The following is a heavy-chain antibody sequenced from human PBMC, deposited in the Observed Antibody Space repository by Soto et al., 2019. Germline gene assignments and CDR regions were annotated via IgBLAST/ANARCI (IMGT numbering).Heavy chain of an antibody. J-gene: IGHJ6*02. CDR3: ARSMNTVTPVYYYYGMDV. CDR1: GGTFSSYA. CDR2: IIPIFGTA. D-gene: IGHD4-17*01. V-gene: IGHV1-69*01. Sequence: QVQLVQSGAEVKKPGSSVKVSCKASGGTFSSYAISWVRQAPGQGLEWMGGIIPIFGTAHYAQKFQGRVTITADESTSTAYMELISLRSEDTAVYYCARSMNTVTPVYYYYGMDVCGQGTTVTDSS.